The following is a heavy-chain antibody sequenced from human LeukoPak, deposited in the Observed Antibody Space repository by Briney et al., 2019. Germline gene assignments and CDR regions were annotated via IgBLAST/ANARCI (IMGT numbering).Heavy chain of an antibody. CDR3: AREREQWLAYFDY. J-gene: IGHJ4*02. D-gene: IGHD6-19*01. CDR2: IYSGGST. V-gene: IGHV3-53*01. CDR1: GFTVSSNY. Sequence: PGGSLRLSCAASGFTVSSNYMSWVRQAPGKGLEWVSVIYSGGSTYYADSVKGRFTISRDNSKNTLYLQMNSLRAEDTAVYYCAREREQWLAYFDYWGQGTLVTVSS.